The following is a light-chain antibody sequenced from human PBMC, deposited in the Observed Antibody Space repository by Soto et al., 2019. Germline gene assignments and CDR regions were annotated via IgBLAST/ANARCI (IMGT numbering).Light chain of an antibody. Sequence: QSALTQPASVSGSPGQSITISCTGPSSDVGCYNYVSWYQQHPGKAPKLMIYDVSNRPSGVSNRFSGSKSGNTASLTISGLQAEDEADYYCSSYTSSSTDYVFGTGTKLTVL. V-gene: IGLV2-14*01. CDR3: SSYTSSSTDYV. CDR1: SSDVGCYNY. J-gene: IGLJ1*01. CDR2: DVS.